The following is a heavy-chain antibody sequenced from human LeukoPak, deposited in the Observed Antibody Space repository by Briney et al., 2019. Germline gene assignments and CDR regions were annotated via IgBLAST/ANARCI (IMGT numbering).Heavy chain of an antibody. D-gene: IGHD3-10*02. Sequence: GGSLRLSCAASGFTFSSYEMNWVRQAPGKGLEWVSYISSSGSTIYYADLVKGRFTISRDNAKNSLYLQMNSLRAEDTAVYYCAELGITVIGGVWGKGTTVTISS. CDR1: GFTFSSYE. CDR2: ISSSGSTI. J-gene: IGHJ6*04. V-gene: IGHV3-48*03. CDR3: AELGITVIGGV.